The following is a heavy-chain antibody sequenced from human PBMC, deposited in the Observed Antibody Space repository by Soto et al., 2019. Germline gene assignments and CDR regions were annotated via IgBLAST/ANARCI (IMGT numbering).Heavy chain of an antibody. D-gene: IGHD5-18*01. Sequence: LKLSCAACGFTFSSYWMHWVRQAPGKGLVWVSRINSDGSSTSYADSVKGRFTISRDNAKNTLYLQMNSLRAEDTAVYYCARGSRGYSYGGPLLYGMDVWGQGTTVTVSS. CDR3: ARGSRGYSYGGPLLYGMDV. J-gene: IGHJ6*02. V-gene: IGHV3-74*01. CDR2: INSDGSST. CDR1: GFTFSSYW.